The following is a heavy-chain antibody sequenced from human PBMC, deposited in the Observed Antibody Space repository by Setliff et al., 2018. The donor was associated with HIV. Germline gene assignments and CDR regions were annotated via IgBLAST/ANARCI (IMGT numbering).Heavy chain of an antibody. V-gene: IGHV4-38-2*01. Sequence: PSETLSLTCAVSGYSISTAYYWGWIRQPPGKGLEWIGSVYHSGTTYYNPSLKSRVTISVDMSNNQFSLEVTSVTAADTAVYYCARLSYDYVWGSYRYTDYYYYMDVWGKGTTATVSS. CDR1: GYSISTAYY. D-gene: IGHD3-16*02. J-gene: IGHJ6*03. CDR2: VYHSGTT. CDR3: ARLSYDYVWGSYRYTDYYYYMDV.